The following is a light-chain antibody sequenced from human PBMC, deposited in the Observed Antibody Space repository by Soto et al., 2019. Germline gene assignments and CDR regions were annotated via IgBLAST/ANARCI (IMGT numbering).Light chain of an antibody. Sequence: QSALTQPRSVSGSPGQSVTISCTGTSSDVGGYNYVSWYQQHPGKAPKLMIYDVSKRPSGVPDRFSGSKSGNTASLTISGLQAEEEADYYCCSDAGSYNVVFGGGTKLTVL. CDR2: DVS. V-gene: IGLV2-11*01. J-gene: IGLJ2*01. CDR1: SSDVGGYNY. CDR3: CSDAGSYNVV.